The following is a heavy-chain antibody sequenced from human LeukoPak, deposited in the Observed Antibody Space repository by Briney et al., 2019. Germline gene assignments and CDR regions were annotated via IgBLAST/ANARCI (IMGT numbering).Heavy chain of an antibody. V-gene: IGHV1-2*02. CDR2: INPNSGGT. CDR1: GYTFTGYY. J-gene: IGHJ4*02. Sequence: ASVKVSCKASGYTFTGYYMHWVRQVPGQGLEWMGWINPNSGGTNYAQRFQGRVTMTRDTSTSTAFMELSRLRSDDTAVYYCARSNGAFEYWGQGTLVTVSS. D-gene: IGHD1-26*01. CDR3: ARSNGAFEY.